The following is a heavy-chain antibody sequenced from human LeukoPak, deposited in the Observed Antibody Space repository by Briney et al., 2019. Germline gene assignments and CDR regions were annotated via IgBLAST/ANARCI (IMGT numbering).Heavy chain of an antibody. Sequence: SQTLSLTCAISVDSFSSNSAAWHWIRQSPSRGLEWLGRTYYRSKLYNDYAVSVKSRITINPDTSKNQFSLQLNSVTPKDTAVYYCARVSYYYDSSGYYYYFDYWGQGTLVTVSS. D-gene: IGHD3-22*01. CDR1: VDSFSSNSAA. CDR2: TYYRSKLYN. V-gene: IGHV6-1*01. J-gene: IGHJ4*02. CDR3: ARVSYYYDSSGYYYYFDY.